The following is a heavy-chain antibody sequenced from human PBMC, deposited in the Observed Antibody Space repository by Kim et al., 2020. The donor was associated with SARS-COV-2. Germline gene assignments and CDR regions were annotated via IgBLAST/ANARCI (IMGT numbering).Heavy chain of an antibody. CDR2: ISSSSTYI. CDR1: GFTFSSYS. D-gene: IGHD3-10*01. V-gene: IGHV3-21*01. Sequence: GGSLRLSCAASGFTFSSYSMNWVRQAPGKGLEWVSSISSSSTYIYYADSVKGRFTISRDNAKNSLYLQMNSLRAEDTAVYYCAREWGEGSGSHFDYWGQGTLVTVSS. J-gene: IGHJ4*02. CDR3: AREWGEGSGSHFDY.